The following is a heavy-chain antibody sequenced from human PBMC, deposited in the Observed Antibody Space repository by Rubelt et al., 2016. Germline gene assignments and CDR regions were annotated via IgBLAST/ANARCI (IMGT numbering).Heavy chain of an antibody. V-gene: IGHV4-59*02. CDR2: IYHRGST. CDR1: GSSVRSYY. D-gene: IGHD6-19*01. J-gene: IGHJ4*02. Sequence: QVQLQESGPGLVKPSETLSLTCTVSGSSVRSYYWTWIRQPPGKGLEWIGEIYHRGSTNYNPSIKSRVTLSVDKSKNTFYLKLSSVTAADTAVYYCARGHSSSGWYYWGQGALVTVSS. CDR3: ARGHSSSGWYY.